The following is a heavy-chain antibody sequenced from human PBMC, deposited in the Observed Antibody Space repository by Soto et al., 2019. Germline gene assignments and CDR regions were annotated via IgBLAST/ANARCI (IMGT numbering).Heavy chain of an antibody. Sequence: LRLSCVASGFTLTNNGMHWVRQAPGQGLEWVAVISSDGSSKYYGDSVRGRFTISRDNSKNTLFLEMNSLGAEDTAVYYCAKVVSGYGAYDAFDIWGQGTMVTVSS. CDR2: ISSDGSSK. CDR1: GFTLTNNG. D-gene: IGHD4-17*01. V-gene: IGHV3-30*18. J-gene: IGHJ3*02. CDR3: AKVVSGYGAYDAFDI.